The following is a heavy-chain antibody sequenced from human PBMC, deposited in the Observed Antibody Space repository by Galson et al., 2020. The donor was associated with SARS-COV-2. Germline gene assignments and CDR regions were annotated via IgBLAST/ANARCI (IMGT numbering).Heavy chain of an antibody. CDR1: GSSISSGYY. CDR3: ARVTLRTVVVPTPIWFDP. Sequence: ASETLSLTCTVSGSSISSGYYWGWIRQPPGKGLEWIGSFYHSGSTYYNPSLKSRVTISHDTSKNQFSLKRSSVTPADTAVYYCARVTLRTVVVPTPIWFDPWGQGTLVTVSS. CDR2: FYHSGST. J-gene: IGHJ5*02. V-gene: IGHV4-38-2*02. D-gene: IGHD2-15*01.